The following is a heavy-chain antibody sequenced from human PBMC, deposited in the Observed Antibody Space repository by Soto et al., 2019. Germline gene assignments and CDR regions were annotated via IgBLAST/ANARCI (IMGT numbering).Heavy chain of an antibody. CDR1: GYTFTSYA. V-gene: IGHV1-3*01. Sequence: QVQLVQSGAEGKKPGASGKVSCKASGYTFTSYAMHGVRQAPGQRLEWMGWINGGNRNKKYSQRFQGRVTITTDTSASTAYMELSSLRSEDTAVYYCARIGYSSGWYSFDYWGQGTLVTVSS. D-gene: IGHD6-19*01. J-gene: IGHJ4*02. CDR2: INGGNRNK. CDR3: ARIGYSSGWYSFDY.